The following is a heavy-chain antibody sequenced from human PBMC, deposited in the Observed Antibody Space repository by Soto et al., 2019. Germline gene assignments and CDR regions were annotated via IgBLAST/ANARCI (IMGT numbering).Heavy chain of an antibody. CDR3: AREGNSGWAADY. CDR1: GYTFTDYF. V-gene: IGHV1-2*02. J-gene: IGHJ4*02. D-gene: IGHD6-19*01. CDR2: INPSTGGT. Sequence: ASVKVSCKASGYTFTDYFLYWVRQAPGQGLEWMGWINPSTGGTNYAQKFQGRVTMTRDTPIGTAYMDLSVLRSDDTAVYYCAREGNSGWAADYWGEGTLDTVAS.